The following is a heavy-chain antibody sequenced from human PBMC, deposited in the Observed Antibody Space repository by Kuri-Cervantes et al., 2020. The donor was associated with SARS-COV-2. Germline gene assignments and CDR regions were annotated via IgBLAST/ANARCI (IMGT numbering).Heavy chain of an antibody. CDR2: IWYDGSNK. CDR3: ARSLYGGTSWYYGMDV. J-gene: IGHJ6*02. CDR1: GFTFSSYA. Sequence: GGSLRLSCAASGFTFSSYAMHWVRQAPGKGLEWVAVIWYDGSNKYHADSVKGRFTISRDNSKNTLYLQMNSLRAEDTAVYYCARSLYGGTSWYYGMDVWGQGPRSPSP. V-gene: IGHV3-33*01. D-gene: IGHD4-23*01.